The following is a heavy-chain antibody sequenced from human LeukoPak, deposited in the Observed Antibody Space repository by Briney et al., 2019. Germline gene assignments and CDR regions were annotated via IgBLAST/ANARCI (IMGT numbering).Heavy chain of an antibody. CDR1: GGSISSYY. Sequence: SETLSLTCTVSGGSISSYYWSWIRQPPGKGLEWIGYIYYSGSTNYNPSLKSRVTISVDTSKNQFSLKLSSVTAADTAVYYCARDRLSSSRTTSYYYYYSGMDVWGQGTTVTVSS. CDR2: IYYSGST. J-gene: IGHJ6*02. D-gene: IGHD6-13*01. CDR3: ARDRLSSSRTTSYYYYYSGMDV. V-gene: IGHV4-59*01.